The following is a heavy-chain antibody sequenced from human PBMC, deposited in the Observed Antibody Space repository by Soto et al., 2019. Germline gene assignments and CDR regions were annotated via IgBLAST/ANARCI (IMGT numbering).Heavy chain of an antibody. Sequence: SGPTLVNPTETLTLTCTVSGFSLSNARMGVSWIRQPPGKALEWLAHIFSNDEKSYSTSLKSRLTISKDTSKSQVVLTMTNMDPVDTATYYCARISTRYFYGMDVWGQGTTVPSP. J-gene: IGHJ6*02. CDR2: IFSNDEK. CDR1: GFSLSNARMG. CDR3: ARISTRYFYGMDV. V-gene: IGHV2-26*01.